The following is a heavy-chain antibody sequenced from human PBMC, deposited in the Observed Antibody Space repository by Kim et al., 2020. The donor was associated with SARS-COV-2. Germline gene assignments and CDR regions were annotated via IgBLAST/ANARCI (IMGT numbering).Heavy chain of an antibody. CDR3: ARSREVVVAATHYYYYGMDV. J-gene: IGHJ6*02. D-gene: IGHD2-15*01. Sequence: ASVKVSCKASGYTFTGYYMHWVRQAPGQGLEWMGRINPNSGGTNYAQKFQGRVTMTRDTSISTAYMELSRLRSDDTAVYYCARSREVVVAATHYYYYGMDVWGQGTTVTVSS. CDR2: INPNSGGT. CDR1: GYTFTGYY. V-gene: IGHV1-2*06.